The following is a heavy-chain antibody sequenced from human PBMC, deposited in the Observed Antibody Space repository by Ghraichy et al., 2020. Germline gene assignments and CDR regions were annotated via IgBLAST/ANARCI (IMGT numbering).Heavy chain of an antibody. CDR3: ARDGLLSDSSSSFDY. J-gene: IGHJ4*02. CDR2: INHSGST. CDR1: GGSFSGYY. Sequence: SETLSLTCAVYGGSFSGYYWSWIRQPPGKGLEWIGEINHSGSTNYNPSLKSRVTISVDTSKNQFSLKLSSVTAADTAVYYCARDGLLSDSSSSFDYWGQGTLVTVSS. D-gene: IGHD6-6*01. V-gene: IGHV4-34*01.